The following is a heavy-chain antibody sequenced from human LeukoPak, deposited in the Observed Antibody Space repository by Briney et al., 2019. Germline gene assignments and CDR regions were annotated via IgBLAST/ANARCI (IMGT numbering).Heavy chain of an antibody. V-gene: IGHV3-30-3*01. Sequence: GGSLRLFCAASGFTFSSYAMHWVRQAPGKGLEWVAVISYDGSNKYYADSVKGRFTISRDNSKNTLYLQMNSLRAEDTAVYYCARERGMIVRYFDYWGQGTLVTVSS. CDR3: ARERGMIVRYFDY. CDR2: ISYDGSNK. CDR1: GFTFSSYA. D-gene: IGHD3-22*01. J-gene: IGHJ4*02.